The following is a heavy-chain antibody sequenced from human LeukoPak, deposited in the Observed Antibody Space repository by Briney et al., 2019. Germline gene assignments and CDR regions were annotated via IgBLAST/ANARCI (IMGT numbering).Heavy chain of an antibody. D-gene: IGHD6-19*01. Sequence: SETLSLTCTVSGDSISSSYYYWAWIRQPPGKGLEYIGNIYYSGSTYYNPSLKSRVAISVDTSKNQFSVNLSSVTAADTAVYYCARHRQSLAGNFDYRGQGTLVTVSS. J-gene: IGHJ4*02. CDR1: GDSISSSYYY. CDR2: IYYSGST. V-gene: IGHV4-39*01. CDR3: ARHRQSLAGNFDY.